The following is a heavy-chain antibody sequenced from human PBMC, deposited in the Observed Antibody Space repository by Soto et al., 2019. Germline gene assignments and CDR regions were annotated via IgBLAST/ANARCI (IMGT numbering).Heavy chain of an antibody. Sequence: SETLSLTCTVSGGSISRYYWSWIRQHPGKGLEWIGYIYYSGSTYYNPSLKSRVTISVDTSKNQFSLKLSSVTAADTAVYYCASGGSYMYYFDYWGQGTLVTVSS. CDR2: IYYSGST. D-gene: IGHD1-26*01. CDR1: GGSISRYY. CDR3: ASGGSYMYYFDY. V-gene: IGHV4-59*12. J-gene: IGHJ4*02.